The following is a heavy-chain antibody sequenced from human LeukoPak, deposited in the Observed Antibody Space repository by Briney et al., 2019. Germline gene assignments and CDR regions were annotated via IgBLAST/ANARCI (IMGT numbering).Heavy chain of an antibody. Sequence: LRLSCAASGFTFDDYAMHWVRQAPGKGLEWVSGISWNSGSIGYADSVKGRFTISRDNAKNSLYLQMNSLRAEDTALYYCAKARRPGYSYGIYDYWGQGTLVTVSS. V-gene: IGHV3-9*01. CDR3: AKARRPGYSYGIYDY. CDR1: GFTFDDYA. CDR2: ISWNSGSI. D-gene: IGHD5-18*01. J-gene: IGHJ4*02.